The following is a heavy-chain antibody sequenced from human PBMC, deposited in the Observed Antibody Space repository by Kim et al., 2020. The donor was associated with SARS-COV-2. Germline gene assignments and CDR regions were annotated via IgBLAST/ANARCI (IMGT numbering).Heavy chain of an antibody. V-gene: IGHV3-30-3*01. J-gene: IGHJ4*02. D-gene: IGHD6-19*01. CDR2: ISYDGSNK. CDR3: ASPGREWLAKLNDY. CDR1: GFTFSSYA. Sequence: GGSLRLSCAASGFTFSSYAMHWVRQAPGKGLEWVAVISYDGSNKYYADSVKGRFTISRDNSKNTLYLQMNSLRAEDTAVYYCASPGREWLAKLNDYWGQGTLVTVSS.